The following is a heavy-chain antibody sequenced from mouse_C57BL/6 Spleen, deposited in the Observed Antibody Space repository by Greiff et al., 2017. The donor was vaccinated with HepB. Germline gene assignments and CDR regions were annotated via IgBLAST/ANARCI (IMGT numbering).Heavy chain of an antibody. V-gene: IGHV1-54*01. CDR3: AREGGYGSLYYFDY. Sequence: QVQLQQSGAELVRPGTSVKVSCKAFGYAFTNYLIEWVKQRPGQGLEWIGVINPGSGGTNYNEKFKGKATLTADKSSSTAYMQLSSLTSEDSAVYFCAREGGYGSLYYFDYWGQGTTLTVSS. CDR2: INPGSGGT. J-gene: IGHJ2*01. CDR1: GYAFTNYL. D-gene: IGHD1-1*01.